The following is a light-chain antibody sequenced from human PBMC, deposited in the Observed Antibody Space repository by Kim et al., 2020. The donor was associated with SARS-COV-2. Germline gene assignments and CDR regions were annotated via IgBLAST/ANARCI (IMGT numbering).Light chain of an antibody. CDR2: SNN. V-gene: IGLV1-44*01. J-gene: IGLJ3*02. CDR1: GSNIGRNL. Sequence: GQRVTISCSGSGSNIGRNLVTWYHQRPGMAPRLVIFSNNKRPSGVSDRFSGSKSATSASLAISGLQSEDEGDFYCTTWDDGLNGPVSGGGTKLTVL. CDR3: TTWDDGLNGPV.